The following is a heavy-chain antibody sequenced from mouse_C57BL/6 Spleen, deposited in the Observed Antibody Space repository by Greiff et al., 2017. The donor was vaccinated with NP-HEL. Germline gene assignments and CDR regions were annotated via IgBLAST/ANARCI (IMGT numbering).Heavy chain of an antibody. CDR2: IDPSDSYT. V-gene: IGHV1-69*01. J-gene: IGHJ3*01. Sequence: QVQLQQSGAELVMPGASVKLSCKASGYTFTSYWMHWVKQRPGQGLEWIGEIDPSDSYTNYNQKFKGKSTLTVDKSSSTAYMQLSSLTSEDSAVYYCASPSSGGFAYWGQGTLVTVSA. CDR1: GYTFTSYW. CDR3: ASPSSGGFAY.